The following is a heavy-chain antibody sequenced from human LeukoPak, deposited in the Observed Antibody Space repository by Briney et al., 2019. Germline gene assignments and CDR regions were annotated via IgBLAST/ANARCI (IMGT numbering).Heavy chain of an antibody. CDR1: GFTFTSSA. D-gene: IGHD1-26*01. Sequence: SVKVSCKASGFTFTSSAVQWVRQARGQRLEWIGWIVVGSGNTNYAQRFQERVTITRDMSTSTAYMELSSLRSEDTAVYYCAADDVQRGSYPNWFDPWGQGTLVTVSS. CDR3: AADDVQRGSYPNWFDP. V-gene: IGHV1-58*01. CDR2: IVVGSGNT. J-gene: IGHJ5*02.